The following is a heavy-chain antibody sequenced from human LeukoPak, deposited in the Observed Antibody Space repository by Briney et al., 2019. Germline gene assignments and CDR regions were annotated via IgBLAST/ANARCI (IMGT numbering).Heavy chain of an antibody. J-gene: IGHJ4*02. CDR2: IYTSGST. Sequence: PSETLSLTCTVSGGSISSYYWSWIRQPAGKGLEWIGRIYTSGSTNYNPSLKSRVTMSVDTSKNQFSLRLSSVTAADTAVYYCARQGYFYGYFTLDSWGQGTLVTVSS. V-gene: IGHV4-4*07. CDR3: ARQGYFYGYFTLDS. CDR1: GGSISSYY. D-gene: IGHD5-18*01.